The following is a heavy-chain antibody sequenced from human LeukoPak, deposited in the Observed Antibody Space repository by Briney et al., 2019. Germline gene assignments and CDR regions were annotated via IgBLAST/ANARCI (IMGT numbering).Heavy chain of an antibody. V-gene: IGHV3-21*01. CDR3: ARSHDNSGYFFYYGLDV. J-gene: IGHJ6*02. Sequence: GGSLRLSCAASGFTFSSYAMSWVRQAPGKGLEWVSSISTSSTYIYYADSVKGRFTISRDNAKNSLYLQMNSLRAEDTAVYYCARSHDNSGYFFYYGLDVWGQGTTVTVSS. CDR1: GFTFSSYA. D-gene: IGHD3-22*01. CDR2: ISTSSTYI.